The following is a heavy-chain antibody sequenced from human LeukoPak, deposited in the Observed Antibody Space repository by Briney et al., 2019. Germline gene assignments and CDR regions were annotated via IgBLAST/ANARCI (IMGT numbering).Heavy chain of an antibody. CDR2: IYYSGST. D-gene: IGHD3-16*01. J-gene: IGHJ6*03. CDR3: AREASQKGAHYMDV. CDR1: GGSISSSSYY. Sequence: SETLSLTCTVSGGSISSSSYYWGWIRQPPGKGLEWIGSIYYSGSTNYNPSLKSRVTISVDTSKNQFSLKLSSVTAADTAVYYCAREASQKGAHYMDVWGKGTTITISS. V-gene: IGHV4-39*07.